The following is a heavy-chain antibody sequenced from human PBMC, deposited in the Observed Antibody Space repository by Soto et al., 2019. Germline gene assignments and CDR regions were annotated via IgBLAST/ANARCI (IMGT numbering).Heavy chain of an antibody. D-gene: IGHD2-2*01. J-gene: IGHJ5*01. V-gene: IGHV4-39*01. CDR2: IYYSGST. Sequence: SETLSLTCTVSGGSISSSSYYWGWIRQPPGKGLEWIGSIYYSGSTYYNPSLKSRVTISVDTSKNQFSLKLSSVTAADTAVYYCARCGIVVVPAALNWFASWGQGTLVTVSS. CDR3: ARCGIVVVPAALNWFAS. CDR1: GGSISSSSYY.